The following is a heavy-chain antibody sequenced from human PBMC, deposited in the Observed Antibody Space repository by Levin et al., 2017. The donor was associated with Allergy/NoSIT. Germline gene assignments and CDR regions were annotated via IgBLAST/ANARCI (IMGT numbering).Heavy chain of an antibody. J-gene: IGHJ6*02. CDR2: IYYSGST. V-gene: IGHV4-39*01. CDR3: ARHASYSSGWYRPHYYYGMDV. CDR1: GGSISSSSYY. Sequence: PSETLSLTCTVSGGSISSSSYYWGWIRQPPGKGLEWIGSIYYSGSTYYNPSLKSRVTISVDTSKNQFSLKLSSVTAADTAVYYCARHASYSSGWYRPHYYYGMDVWGQGTTVTVSS. D-gene: IGHD6-19*01.